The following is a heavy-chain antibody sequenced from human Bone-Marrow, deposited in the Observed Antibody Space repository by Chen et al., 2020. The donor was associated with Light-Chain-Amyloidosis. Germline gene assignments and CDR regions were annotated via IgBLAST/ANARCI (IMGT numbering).Heavy chain of an antibody. J-gene: IGHJ3*02. V-gene: IGHV3-23*04. CDR1: GFAFSSYA. D-gene: IGHD3-9*01. CDR2: VEGRGGGR. CDR3: SNDIASDEILPGYPDDAFDI. Sequence: EVQLVESGGGLLQRGGSLRLSCAASGFAFSSYAMSWVRQAPGKGLEWVGGVEGRGGGRYDVDAVEGRVTIASGNSKNARFVQMNSLSAEDTAVYYWSNDIASDEILPGYPDDAFDIWGQGTMVTVSS.